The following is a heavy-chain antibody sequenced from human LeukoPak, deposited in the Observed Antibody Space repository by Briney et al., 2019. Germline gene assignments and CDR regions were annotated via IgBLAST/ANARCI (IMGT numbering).Heavy chain of an antibody. CDR1: GFTLSSHG. V-gene: IGHV3-33*01. CDR2: IWYDGSNK. Sequence: GGSLRHSCAASGFTLSSHGMHWVRQAPGKGLEWVAVIWYDGSNKFYADSVKGRFTISRDNSKHTLYMQMDSLRAEDTAVYYCARDIDGSGPEYWGQGTLVTVSS. D-gene: IGHD3-10*01. J-gene: IGHJ4*02. CDR3: ARDIDGSGPEY.